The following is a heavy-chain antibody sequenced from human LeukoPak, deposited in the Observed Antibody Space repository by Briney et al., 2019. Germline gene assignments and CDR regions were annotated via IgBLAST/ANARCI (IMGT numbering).Heavy chain of an antibody. D-gene: IGHD5-12*01. Sequence: GGSLRLSCAASGFTFSSFWMTWVRQAPGKGLEWVANINQDGSEKYYVDSVKGRFTISRDNAKNSVYLQMNSLRAEDTAVYYCARDGGVSGYDLLDYWGQGTLVTVSS. V-gene: IGHV3-7*01. CDR2: INQDGSEK. CDR1: GFTFSSFW. J-gene: IGHJ4*02. CDR3: ARDGGVSGYDLLDY.